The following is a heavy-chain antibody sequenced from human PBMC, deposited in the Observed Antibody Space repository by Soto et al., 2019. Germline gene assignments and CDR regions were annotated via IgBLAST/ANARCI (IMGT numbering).Heavy chain of an antibody. CDR3: AKFGMATSKRSPPYYIDY. J-gene: IGHJ4*02. V-gene: IGHV3-23*01. CDR1: GFTFSSYA. CDR2: ISGSGGGT. D-gene: IGHD3-16*01. Sequence: GGSLRLSCAASGFTFSSYAMSWVRQAPGKGLEWVSSISGSGGGTYYADSVKGRFTFSRDNSKNTLYLQMNSLRAEDTAVYYCAKFGMATSKRSPPYYIDYWGQGALVTVSS.